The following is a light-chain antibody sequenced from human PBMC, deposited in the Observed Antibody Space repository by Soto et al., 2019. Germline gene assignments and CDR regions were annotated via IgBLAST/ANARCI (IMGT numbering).Light chain of an antibody. V-gene: IGKV1-39*01. Sequence: DIQMTQSPSSLSASVGDRVIITCRASQSISTFLNWYQPKPGKAPTLLIYGASNLESGVPSTFSGSGSGTDFTLTISSLQPEDFATYYCQQCFSTPLLTFVGGTKVEIK. CDR3: QQCFSTPLLT. CDR1: QSISTF. J-gene: IGKJ4*01. CDR2: GAS.